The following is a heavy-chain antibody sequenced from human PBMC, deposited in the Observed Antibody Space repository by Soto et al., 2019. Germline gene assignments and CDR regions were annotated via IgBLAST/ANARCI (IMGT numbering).Heavy chain of an antibody. J-gene: IGHJ6*02. CDR3: AIDRGYDAHDYYYNAMDV. Sequence: GGSLRLSCISSGFTFRTYTMNWVRQAPGKGLEWVSGIRGFSPYTFYAESVKGRFTISRDNAKNSLYLQMNSLRAEDTAVYYCAIDRGYDAHDYYYNAMDVWGQGTTVTVSS. V-gene: IGHV3-21*01. D-gene: IGHD2-15*01. CDR2: IRGFSPYT. CDR1: GFTFRTYT.